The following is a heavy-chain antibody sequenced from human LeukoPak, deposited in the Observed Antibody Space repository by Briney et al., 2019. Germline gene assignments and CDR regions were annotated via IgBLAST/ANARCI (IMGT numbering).Heavy chain of an antibody. CDR1: GFSVSSYT. D-gene: IGHD3-22*01. V-gene: IGHV3-74*01. CDR3: ASSIGHYDSSGYSFDY. CDR2: INTDGSST. J-gene: IGHJ4*02. Sequence: GGSLRLSCAGSGFSVSSYTINWVRQAPGKGLVWVSRINTDGSSTSYADSVKGRFTISRDNAKNTLYLQMNSLRAEDTAVYYCASSIGHYDSSGYSFDYWGQGTLVTVSS.